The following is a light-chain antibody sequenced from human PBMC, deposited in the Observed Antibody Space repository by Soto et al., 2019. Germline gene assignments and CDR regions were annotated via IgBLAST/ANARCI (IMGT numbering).Light chain of an antibody. CDR1: SSDVGGYNY. CDR3: CSYAGSYYYV. Sequence: QSVLTQPPSASGSPGQSVTISCTGTSSDVGGYNYVSWYQQHPGKAPKFMIYDVSKRPSGVPDRFSGSKSGNTASLSISGLQAEDEADYYCCSYAGSYYYVFGTGTKLTVL. V-gene: IGLV2-8*01. J-gene: IGLJ1*01. CDR2: DVS.